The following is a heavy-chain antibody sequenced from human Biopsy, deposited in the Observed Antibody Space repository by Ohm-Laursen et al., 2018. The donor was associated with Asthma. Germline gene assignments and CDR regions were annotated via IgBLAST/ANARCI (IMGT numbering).Heavy chain of an antibody. J-gene: IGHJ3*02. V-gene: IGHV1-3*01. Sequence: SVKVSCKTSGYTFNSAGITWVRQAPGQGLEWMGWINAGNGNTKYSQKFQGRVTITRDTSASTAYMDLSSLRSEDTAVYYCARTYYDFLTGQVNDAFAIRGQGTVVTVSS. CDR1: GYTFNSAG. D-gene: IGHD3-9*01. CDR2: INAGNGNT. CDR3: ARTYYDFLTGQVNDAFAI.